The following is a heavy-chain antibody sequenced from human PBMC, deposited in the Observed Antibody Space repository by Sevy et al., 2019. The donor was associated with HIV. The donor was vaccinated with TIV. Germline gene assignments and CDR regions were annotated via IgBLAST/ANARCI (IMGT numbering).Heavy chain of an antibody. J-gene: IGHJ4*02. D-gene: IGHD1-26*01. CDR2: LSGSGGNT. CDR3: AKGLREWEVQGAFDY. Sequence: GGSLRLSCAASGFSFSDFAMNWVRQAPGKGLEWVSVLSGSGGNTYYADSVKGRFTISRDNSKNTMYLQMNSLRAEDTAIRSCAKGLREWEVQGAFDYWGQGTLVTVSS. V-gene: IGHV3-23*01. CDR1: GFSFSDFA.